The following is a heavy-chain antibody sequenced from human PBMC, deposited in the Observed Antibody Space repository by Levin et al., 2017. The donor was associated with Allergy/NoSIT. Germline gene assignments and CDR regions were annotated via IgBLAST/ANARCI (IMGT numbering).Heavy chain of an antibody. CDR3: ARVGQWLVGPFDY. Sequence: GASVKVSCKASGGTFSSYAISWVRQAPGQGLEWMGGIIPIFGTANYAQKFQGRVTITADESTSTAYMELSSLRSEDTAVYYCARVGQWLVGPFDYWGQGTLVTVSS. V-gene: IGHV1-69*13. CDR2: IIPIFGTA. J-gene: IGHJ4*02. D-gene: IGHD6-19*01. CDR1: GGTFSSYA.